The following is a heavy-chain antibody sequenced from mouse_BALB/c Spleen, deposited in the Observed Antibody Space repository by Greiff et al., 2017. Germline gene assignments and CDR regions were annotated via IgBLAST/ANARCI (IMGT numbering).Heavy chain of an antibody. J-gene: IGHJ4*01. CDR3: VRGSYGYAMDY. V-gene: IGHV2-9-2*01. D-gene: IGHD1-1*01. CDR1: GFSLTSYD. Sequence: QVQLKESGPGLVAPSQSLSITCTVSGFSLTSYDISWIRQPPGKGLEWLGVIWTGGGTNYNSAFMSRLSISKDNSKSQVFLKRNSLQTDDTAIYYCVRGSYGYAMDYWGQGTSVTVSS. CDR2: IWTGGGT.